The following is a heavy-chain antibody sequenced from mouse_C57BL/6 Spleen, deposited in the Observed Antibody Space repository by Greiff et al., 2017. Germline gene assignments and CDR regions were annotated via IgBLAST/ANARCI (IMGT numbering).Heavy chain of an antibody. J-gene: IGHJ4*01. Sequence: QVQLQQSGPELVKPGDSVKISCKASGYAFSSSWMNWVKQRPGKGLEWIGRIYPGDGDTNYNGKFKGKATLTADKSSSTAYMQLSSLTSGVSAVYFCAREGVITTVVALYAMDYWGQGTSVTVSS. CDR2: IYPGDGDT. D-gene: IGHD1-1*01. V-gene: IGHV1-82*01. CDR3: AREGVITTVVALYAMDY. CDR1: GYAFSSSW.